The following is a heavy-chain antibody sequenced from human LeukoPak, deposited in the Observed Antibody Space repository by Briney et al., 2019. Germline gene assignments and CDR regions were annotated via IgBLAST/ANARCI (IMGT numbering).Heavy chain of an antibody. V-gene: IGHV1-24*01. CDR2: FDPEDGET. CDR1: GYPLTELS. Sequence: ASVQVSCKVSGYPLTELSMHWVRPAPGKGGGGMGGFDPEDGETIYAQKFQGRVTMTEDTSTDTAYMELSSLRSEDTAVYYCATGPRSSSTSLHRWGQGTLVTVSS. D-gene: IGHD2-2*01. J-gene: IGHJ4*02. CDR3: ATGPRSSSTSLHR.